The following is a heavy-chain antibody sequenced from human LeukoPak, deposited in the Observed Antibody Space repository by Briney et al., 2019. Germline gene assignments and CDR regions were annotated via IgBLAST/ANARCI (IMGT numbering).Heavy chain of an antibody. CDR2: ISSDGSSE. V-gene: IGHV3-30*19. J-gene: IGHJ4*02. D-gene: IGHD3-10*01. Sequence: GGSLRLSCAASGFTFSSYGMHWVRQAPGKGLEWVAFISSDGSSEHYPDSVKGRFTISRDNSKNTLYLQMNTLRTEDTAAYYCARVDLWFGELLAGGLDYWGQGTLVTVSS. CDR1: GFTFSSYG. CDR3: ARVDLWFGELLAGGLDY.